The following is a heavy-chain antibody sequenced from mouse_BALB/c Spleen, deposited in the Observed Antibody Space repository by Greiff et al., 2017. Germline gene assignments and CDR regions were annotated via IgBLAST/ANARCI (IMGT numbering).Heavy chain of an antibody. CDR3: TKLNY. CDR2: IDPETGGT. D-gene: IGHD4-1*01. V-gene: IGHV1-15*01. CDR1: GYTFTDYE. Sequence: QVQLQQSGAELVRPAASVTLSCKASGYTFTDYEMHWVKQTPVHGLEWIGAIDPETGGTAYNQKFKGKATLTADKSSSTAYMELRSLTSEDSAVYYCTKLNYWGQGTTLTVSS. J-gene: IGHJ2*01.